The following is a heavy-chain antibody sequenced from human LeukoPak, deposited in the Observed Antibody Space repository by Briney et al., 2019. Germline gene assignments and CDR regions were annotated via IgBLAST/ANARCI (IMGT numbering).Heavy chain of an antibody. Sequence: GGSLRLSCAVSGFTFSAYTMNWVRQAPGKGLEWVSAISSGGSYIYYADSVKGRFTISRDNAKNSLYLQMNSLRAEDTAVYYCATVATVPPYFPNWGQGTLVTVSS. V-gene: IGHV3-21*01. J-gene: IGHJ1*01. CDR2: ISSGGSYI. D-gene: IGHD4-17*01. CDR1: GFTFSAYT. CDR3: ATVATVPPYFPN.